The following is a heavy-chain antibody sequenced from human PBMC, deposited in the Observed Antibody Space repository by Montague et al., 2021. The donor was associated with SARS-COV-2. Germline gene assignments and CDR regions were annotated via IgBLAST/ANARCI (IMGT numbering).Heavy chain of an antibody. Sequence: SETLSLTCAVYGGSFSGYYWSWVRRPPGKGLEWIGEITHSGNTNYNPYLKSRVTISVDTSKNQFSLKLSSVTAADTAVYYCARDSRTDFDWLFPDSGSYYYYMDVWGKGTTVTVSS. CDR1: GGSFSGYY. CDR3: ARDSRTDFDWLFPDSGSYYYYMDV. V-gene: IGHV4-34*01. J-gene: IGHJ6*03. CDR2: ITHSGNT. D-gene: IGHD3-9*01.